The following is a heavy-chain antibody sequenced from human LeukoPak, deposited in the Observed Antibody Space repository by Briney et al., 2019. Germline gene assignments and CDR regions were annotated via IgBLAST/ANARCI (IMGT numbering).Heavy chain of an antibody. Sequence: GGSLRLSCAASGFTFSSYAMSWVRQAPGKGLECISAISGSGGSTYYADSVKGRFTISRDNSKNTLYLQMNSLRAEDTAVYYCAKAPWGSGWYVAYWGQGTLVTVSS. CDR2: ISGSGGST. V-gene: IGHV3-23*01. CDR1: GFTFSSYA. CDR3: AKAPWGSGWYVAY. J-gene: IGHJ4*02. D-gene: IGHD6-19*01.